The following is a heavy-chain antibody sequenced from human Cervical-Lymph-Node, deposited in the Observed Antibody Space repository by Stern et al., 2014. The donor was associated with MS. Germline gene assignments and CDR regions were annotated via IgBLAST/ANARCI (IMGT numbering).Heavy chain of an antibody. J-gene: IGHJ4*02. D-gene: IGHD2-2*02. CDR3: AHRLFYCTSSSCYNIADY. Sequence: ESGPTLVKPTETLTLTCTFSGFSLSTTGVGVGWIRQPPGKALECLAIIYWDDDKRYSPSLKSRLTITKDTSKKQVVLTMTNMDPVDTATYYCAHRLFYCTSSSCYNIADYWGQGTLVTVSS. CDR1: GFSLSTTGVG. V-gene: IGHV2-5*02. CDR2: IYWDDDK.